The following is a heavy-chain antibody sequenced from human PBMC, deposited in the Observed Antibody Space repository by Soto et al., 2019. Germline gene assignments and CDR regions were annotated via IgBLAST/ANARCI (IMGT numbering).Heavy chain of an antibody. Sequence: SETLSLTCTFSGGSISSGDYYWSWIRQPPGKGLEWIGYIYYSGSTYYNPSLKSRVTISVDTSKNQFSLKLSSVTAADTAVYYCSLFMVRGVIGFHDYWGQGTLVTVSS. D-gene: IGHD3-10*01. CDR2: IYYSGST. CDR3: SLFMVRGVIGFHDY. J-gene: IGHJ4*02. CDR1: GGSISSGDYY. V-gene: IGHV4-30-4*01.